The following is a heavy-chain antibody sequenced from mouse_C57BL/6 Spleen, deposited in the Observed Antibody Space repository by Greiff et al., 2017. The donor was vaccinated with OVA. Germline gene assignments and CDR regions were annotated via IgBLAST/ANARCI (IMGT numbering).Heavy chain of an antibody. J-gene: IGHJ1*03. CDR1: GYTFTSYG. CDR2: IYPRSGNT. V-gene: IGHV1-81*01. D-gene: IGHD2-4*01. Sequence: VQLQQSGAELARPGASVKLSCKASGYTFTSYGISWVKQRTGQGLEWIGEIYPRSGNTYYNEKFKGKATLTADKSSSTAYMELRSLTSEDSAVYVCARYDYDATDWYFDVWGTGTTVTVSS. CDR3: ARYDYDATDWYFDV.